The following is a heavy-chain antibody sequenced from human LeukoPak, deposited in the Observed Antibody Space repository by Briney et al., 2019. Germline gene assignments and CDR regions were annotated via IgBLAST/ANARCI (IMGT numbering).Heavy chain of an antibody. Sequence: GGSLRLSCATFGFTFRSHSMSWVRQAPGKGLEWVANIKQDGSEKHYVDSVKGRFSISRDNTKNSLYLQMNSLRAEDTAVYYCARAMGTSYGFWSGSYTVSYYYYMDVWGKGTTVAVS. CDR3: ARAMGTSYGFWSGSYTVSYYYYMDV. D-gene: IGHD3-3*01. CDR2: IKQDGSEK. CDR1: GFTFRSHS. V-gene: IGHV3-7*01. J-gene: IGHJ6*03.